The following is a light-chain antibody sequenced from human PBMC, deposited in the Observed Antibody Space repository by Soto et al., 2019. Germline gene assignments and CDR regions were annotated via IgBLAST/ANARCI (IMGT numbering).Light chain of an antibody. J-gene: IGLJ1*01. CDR2: EVS. V-gene: IGLV2-14*01. CDR1: SSDVGNYKY. Sequence: QSVLTQPASVSGSPEQSITISCTGTSSDVGNYKYVSWYQQHPGKAPKLIIYEVSNRPSGVSDRFSGSKSGNTASLTISGLQAEDETDYYCLSYTSSGTYVFGTGTKLTVL. CDR3: LSYTSSGTYV.